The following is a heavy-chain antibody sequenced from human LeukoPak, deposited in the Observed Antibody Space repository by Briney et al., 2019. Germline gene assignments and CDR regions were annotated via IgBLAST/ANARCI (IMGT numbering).Heavy chain of an antibody. J-gene: IGHJ3*02. Sequence: GGSLRLSCAASGFTFSDYYMSWIRQAPGKGLEWVSAISGSGGSTYYADSVKGRFTISRDNSKNTLYLQMNSLRAEDAAVYYCAKDGRLGELSLGAFDIWGQGTMVTVSS. CDR1: GFTFSDYY. CDR2: ISGSGGST. D-gene: IGHD3-16*02. CDR3: AKDGRLGELSLGAFDI. V-gene: IGHV3-23*01.